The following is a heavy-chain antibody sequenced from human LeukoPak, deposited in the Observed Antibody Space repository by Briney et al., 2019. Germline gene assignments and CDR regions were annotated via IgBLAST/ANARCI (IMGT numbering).Heavy chain of an antibody. J-gene: IGHJ4*02. CDR2: ISAYNGNT. CDR3: ARDPDYDSSEEDY. CDR1: GYTFTSYG. D-gene: IGHD3-22*01. V-gene: IGHV1-18*01. Sequence: GASPKVSSKASGYTFTSYGISCVRQAPGQGREWMGWISAYNGNTNYAQKRQGRVTMTTDTATSTAYMELRSLRSDDTAVYYCARDPDYDSSEEDYWGQGTLVTVSS.